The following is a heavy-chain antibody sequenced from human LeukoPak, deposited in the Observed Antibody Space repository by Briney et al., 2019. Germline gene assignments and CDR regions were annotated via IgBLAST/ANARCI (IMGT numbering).Heavy chain of an antibody. CDR1: GFTFSSYA. J-gene: IGHJ4*02. D-gene: IGHD3-3*01. Sequence: PGGSLRLSCAASGFTFSSYAMHWVRQAPGKGLEWVAVISYDGSNKYYADSVKGRFTISRDNSKNTLYLQMNSLRAEDTAVYYCAKDPQAYYDFWSGTQGYFDYWGQGTLVTVSS. V-gene: IGHV3-30-3*01. CDR2: ISYDGSNK. CDR3: AKDPQAYYDFWSGTQGYFDY.